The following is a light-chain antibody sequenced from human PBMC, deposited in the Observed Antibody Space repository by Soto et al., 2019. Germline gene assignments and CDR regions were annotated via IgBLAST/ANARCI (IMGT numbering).Light chain of an antibody. Sequence: DIQMTQSPSSLSASVGDRVTITCRASQSISSYLNWYQQKTGKAPTLLIYAASSLKSGVPSMFSGSGSGNDFTLTISRLQPGEFATYDCHQSYSTPLWALGQVNKVEIK. CDR1: QSISSY. CDR3: HQSYSTPLWA. CDR2: AAS. J-gene: IGKJ1*01. V-gene: IGKV1-39*01.